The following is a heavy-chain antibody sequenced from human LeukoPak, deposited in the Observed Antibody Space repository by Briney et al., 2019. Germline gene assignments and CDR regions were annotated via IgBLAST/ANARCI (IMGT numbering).Heavy chain of an antibody. V-gene: IGHV4-34*01. J-gene: IGHJ4*02. CDR2: MYLGGTT. CDR3: AGLKGRYSTDWFYFFDY. CDR1: GGSFSGYY. Sequence: PSETLSLTCAVYGGSFSGYYWSWIRQPPGKGLEWIGEMYLGGTTNFNPSLKSRVTILIDKSKNQLSLQLTSVTAADTAVYYCAGLKGRYSTDWFYFFDYWGLGALVTVSS. D-gene: IGHD6-19*01.